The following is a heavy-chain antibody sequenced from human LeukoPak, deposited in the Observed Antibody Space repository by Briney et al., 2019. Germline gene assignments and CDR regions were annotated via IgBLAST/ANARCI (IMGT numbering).Heavy chain of an antibody. CDR2: ISSSSSYI. D-gene: IGHD5-12*01. CDR1: GFTLSSYS. Sequence: PGGSLRLSCAASGFTLSSYSMNWVRQAPGKGLEWVSSISSSSSYIYYADSVKGRFTISRDNARNSLYLQMNSLRAEDTAVYYCASQGSGYDSPIDHWGQETLVTVSS. V-gene: IGHV3-21*01. CDR3: ASQGSGYDSPIDH. J-gene: IGHJ4*02.